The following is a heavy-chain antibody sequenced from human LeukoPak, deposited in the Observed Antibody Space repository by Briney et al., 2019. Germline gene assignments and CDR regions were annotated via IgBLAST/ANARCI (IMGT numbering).Heavy chain of an antibody. D-gene: IGHD2-21*02. J-gene: IGHJ5*01. V-gene: IGHV3-74*01. CDR2: IDDVGSGT. CDR1: GFNFSNYW. Sequence: GGSLRLSCGASGFNFSNYWMTWVRQAPGKGLVWVSRIDDVGSGTSYADSVKGRFTISRDDAKNTVYLQMNSLRAEDTAVYYCATVFDFWGQGTLVTVSS. CDR3: ATVFDF.